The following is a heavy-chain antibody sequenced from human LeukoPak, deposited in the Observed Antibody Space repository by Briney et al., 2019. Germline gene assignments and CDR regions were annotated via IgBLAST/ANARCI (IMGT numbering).Heavy chain of an antibody. J-gene: IGHJ3*02. CDR3: ARMITFGGVIVDAFDI. CDR2: INHSGST. Sequence: SETLSLTCAVYVGSFSGYYWSWIRQPPGKGLEWIGEINHSGSTNYNPSLKSRVTISVDTSKNQFSLKLSSVTAADTAVYYCARMITFGGVIVDAFDIWGQGTMVTVSS. CDR1: VGSFSGYY. D-gene: IGHD3-16*02. V-gene: IGHV4-34*01.